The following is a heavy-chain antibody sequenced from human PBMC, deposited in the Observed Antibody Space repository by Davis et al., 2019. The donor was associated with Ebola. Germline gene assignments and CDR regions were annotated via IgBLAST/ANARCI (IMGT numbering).Heavy chain of an antibody. CDR1: GYTFSGHY. CDR2: INPNSGDT. J-gene: IGHJ4*02. D-gene: IGHD6-19*01. CDR3: ATLPGDSSSPPPLDY. Sequence: ASVKVSCKASGYTFSGHYLHWIRQAPGQGLEWMGWINPNSGDTNYAQNFQGRVTMTRDTSISTAYMELSSLRSEDTAVYYCATLPGDSSSPPPLDYWGQGTLVTVSS. V-gene: IGHV1-2*02.